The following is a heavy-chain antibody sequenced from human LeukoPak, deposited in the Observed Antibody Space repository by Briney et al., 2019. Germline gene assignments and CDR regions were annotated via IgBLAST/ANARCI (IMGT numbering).Heavy chain of an antibody. CDR2: IVATYEGT. J-gene: IGHJ5*02. V-gene: IGHV3-23*01. D-gene: IGHD3/OR15-3a*01. Sequence: GGSLRLSCAASGFTFSAYAMMWARQAPGKGLEWVSSIVATYEGTFYADSVQGRFIISRDNSESTVSLQMNSLRAEDTAVYYCARGKAGGLVDLFDPWGQGTLVTVSS. CDR1: GFTFSAYA. CDR3: ARGKAGGLVDLFDP.